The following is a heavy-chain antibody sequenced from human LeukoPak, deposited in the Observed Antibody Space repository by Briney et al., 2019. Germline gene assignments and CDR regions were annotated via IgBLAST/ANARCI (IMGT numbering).Heavy chain of an antibody. Sequence: GGSLRLSCAAPGFTFSGYGMHWVRQAPGKGLEWVAVIWYDGSNKYYADSVKGRFTISRDNSKNTLYLQMNSLRAEDTAVYYCAKGPPDVWGQGTTVTVSS. CDR1: GFTFSGYG. J-gene: IGHJ6*02. V-gene: IGHV3-30*02. CDR3: AKGPPDV. CDR2: IWYDGSNK.